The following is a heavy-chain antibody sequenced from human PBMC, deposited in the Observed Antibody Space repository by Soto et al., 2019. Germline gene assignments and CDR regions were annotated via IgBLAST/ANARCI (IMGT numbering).Heavy chain of an antibody. V-gene: IGHV4-59*01. CDR3: VRGYYDTSGQSNTFDI. CDR2: VHYSGTT. D-gene: IGHD3-22*01. J-gene: IGHJ3*02. CDR1: GVSISSAY. Sequence: PSETLSLTCTVSGVSISSAYWSWIRQSPGKGLEWIGYVHYSGTTNYNPSLNSRVTISVDTSKNQFSLKLTSVTAADTAVYYCVRGYYDTSGQSNTFDIWGQGTMVTVSS.